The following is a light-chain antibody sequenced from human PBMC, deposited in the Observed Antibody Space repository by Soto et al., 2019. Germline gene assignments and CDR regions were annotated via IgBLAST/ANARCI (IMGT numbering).Light chain of an antibody. Sequence: EIVVSQSPSTLSLSTGERATLSCRASQSVSSYLAWYQQKPGQAPRLLIYDASNRATGIPARFSGSGSGTDFTLTISSLEPEDFAVYYCQQRSNWPTSGQGTKVDIK. J-gene: IGKJ1*01. CDR3: QQRSNWPT. CDR1: QSVSSY. CDR2: DAS. V-gene: IGKV3-11*01.